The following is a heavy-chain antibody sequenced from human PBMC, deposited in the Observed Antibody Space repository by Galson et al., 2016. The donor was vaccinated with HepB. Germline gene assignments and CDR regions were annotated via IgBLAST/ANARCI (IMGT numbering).Heavy chain of an antibody. Sequence: SVKVSCKASGYTFSNYGISWVRQAPGQGLEWMGWINTYNGNTNYAQKLLGRVTMTTDTSTSTSYMELRSLRFDDTAVYYCAKDSMNYYDSSGYPVPADYWGQGTLVTVSS. CDR1: GYTFSNYG. J-gene: IGHJ4*02. V-gene: IGHV1-18*01. D-gene: IGHD3-22*01. CDR3: AKDSMNYYDSSGYPVPADY. CDR2: INTYNGNT.